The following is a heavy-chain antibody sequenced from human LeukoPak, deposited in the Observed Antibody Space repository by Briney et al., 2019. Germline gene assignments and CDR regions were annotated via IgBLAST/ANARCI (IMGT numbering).Heavy chain of an antibody. J-gene: IGHJ3*02. CDR3: AKNNRQWLVQFAFGI. D-gene: IGHD6-19*01. CDR2: ISYDGSNK. Sequence: QPGGSLRLSCAASGFTFSSYGMHWVRQAPGKGLEWVAVISYDGSNKYYADSVKGRFTISRDNSKNTLYLQMNSLRAEDTAVYYCAKNNRQWLVQFAFGIWGQGTMVTVSS. CDR1: GFTFSSYG. V-gene: IGHV3-30*18.